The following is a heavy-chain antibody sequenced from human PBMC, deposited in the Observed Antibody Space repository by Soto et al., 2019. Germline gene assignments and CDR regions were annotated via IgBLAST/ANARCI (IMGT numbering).Heavy chain of an antibody. D-gene: IGHD3-22*01. CDR3: SRQNDRRIYYYYAMDV. CDR1: AYT. V-gene: IGHV1-18*01. CDR2: ISAYNGNT. J-gene: IGHJ6*02. Sequence: QVQLVQSGAEVKKPGASVKVSCKASAYTFSWVRPAPGQGLEWMGSISAYNGNTKYAQKFQGRVTMTTDTSRGTAYMELMRLISDDTTVYYCSRQNDRRIYYYYAMDVWGQGTTITVS.